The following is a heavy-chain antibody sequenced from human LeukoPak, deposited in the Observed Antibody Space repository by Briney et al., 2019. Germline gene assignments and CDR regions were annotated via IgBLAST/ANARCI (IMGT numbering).Heavy chain of an antibody. Sequence: PGRSLRLSCAASGFTFDDYAMHWVRQAPGKGLEWVSGISWNSGSIGYADSVKGRFTISRDNAKNSLYLQMSSLRAEDTALYYCAKLWELGATPSAEYFQHWGQGTLVTVSS. V-gene: IGHV3-9*01. CDR3: AKLWELGATPSAEYFQH. CDR2: ISWNSGSI. CDR1: GFTFDDYA. D-gene: IGHD1-26*01. J-gene: IGHJ1*01.